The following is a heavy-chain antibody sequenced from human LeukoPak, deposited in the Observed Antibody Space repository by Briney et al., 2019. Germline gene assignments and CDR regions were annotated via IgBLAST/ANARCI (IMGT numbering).Heavy chain of an antibody. J-gene: IGHJ5*02. CDR2: IYTSGTI. Sequence: PSETLSLTCTVSGGSISSYYWSWIRQPAGTALEWIGRIYTSGTITYNPSLKSRVTMSVDTSKNQFSLKLSSVTAADTAVYYCARDSGATGEVKFDPWGQGTLVTVSS. D-gene: IGHD3-16*01. V-gene: IGHV4-4*07. CDR3: ARDSGATGEVKFDP. CDR1: GGSISSYY.